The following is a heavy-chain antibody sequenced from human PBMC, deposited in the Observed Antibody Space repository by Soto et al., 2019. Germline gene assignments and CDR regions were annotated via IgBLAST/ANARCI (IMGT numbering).Heavy chain of an antibody. V-gene: IGHV1-69*06. J-gene: IGHJ6*02. CDR2: IIPIFGTA. CDR3: ARTKYYYDSSGYLGAGMDV. D-gene: IGHD3-22*01. Sequence: QVQLLQSGAEVKKPGSSVKVSCKASGGTFSSYAISWVRQAPGQGLEWMGGIIPIFGTANYAQKFQGRVTITADKATSTAYMELSSLRSEDTAVYYCARTKYYYDSSGYLGAGMDVWGQGTTVTVAS. CDR1: GGTFSSYA.